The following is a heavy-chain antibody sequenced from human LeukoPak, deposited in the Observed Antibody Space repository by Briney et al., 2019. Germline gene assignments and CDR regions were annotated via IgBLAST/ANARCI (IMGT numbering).Heavy chain of an antibody. CDR2: IYPGDSDT. Sequence: GESLKISCEGSGYSFTSYWIAWVRQMLGKGLEWMGIIYPGDSDTRYSPSFQGQVTISADKSISTAYLQWRSLKDSDTAMYYCARQWYEDTAMVDYWGQGTLVTVSS. CDR3: ARQWYEDTAMVDY. V-gene: IGHV5-51*01. D-gene: IGHD5-18*01. J-gene: IGHJ4*02. CDR1: GYSFTSYW.